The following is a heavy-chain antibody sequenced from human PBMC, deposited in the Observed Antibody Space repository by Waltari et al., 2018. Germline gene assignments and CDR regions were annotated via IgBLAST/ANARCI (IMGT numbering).Heavy chain of an antibody. Sequence: QLQLQESGPGLVKPSETLSLTCTVSGGSISSSSYYWGWIRQPPGKGLEWIGSIYYSGRTYYNPSLKSRVTISVDTSKNQFSLKLSSVTAADTAVYYCARGDVVVIAHNWGQGTLVTVSS. D-gene: IGHD2-21*01. CDR3: ARGDVVVIAHN. J-gene: IGHJ4*02. V-gene: IGHV4-39*07. CDR2: IYYSGRT. CDR1: GGSISSSSYY.